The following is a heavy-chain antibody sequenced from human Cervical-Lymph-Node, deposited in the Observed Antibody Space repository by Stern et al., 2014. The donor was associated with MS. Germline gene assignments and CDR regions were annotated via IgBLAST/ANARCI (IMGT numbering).Heavy chain of an antibody. D-gene: IGHD3-16*01. V-gene: IGHV3-21*02. CDR2: ISSVGS. CDR3: AREPQGWAWYYGMDV. J-gene: IGHJ6*02. Sequence: EVQLVESGGGLVKPGGSLLLSCAASGFPFSSHSMNWVRQAPGKGLEWVSSISSVGSFYAESVQGRFTISRDNAKDSLFLQMNSLRVDDTAVYYCAREPQGWAWYYGMDVWGQGTTVTVSS. CDR1: GFPFSSHS.